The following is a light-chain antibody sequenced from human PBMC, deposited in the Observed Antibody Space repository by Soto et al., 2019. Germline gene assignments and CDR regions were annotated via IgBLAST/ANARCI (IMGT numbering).Light chain of an antibody. CDR1: QGISNY. CDR3: QKYNSALFT. Sequence: DIQMTQSPSSLSASVGDRVTITCRASQGISNYLAWYQQRPGKVPKLLIYAASTLQSGVPSRFSGSGSGTDLTLTISSLQPEDGATYYCQKYNSALFTFGGGTKVEIK. J-gene: IGKJ4*01. V-gene: IGKV1-27*01. CDR2: AAS.